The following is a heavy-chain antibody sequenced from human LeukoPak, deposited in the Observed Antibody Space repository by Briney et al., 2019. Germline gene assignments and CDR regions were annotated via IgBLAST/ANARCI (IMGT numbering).Heavy chain of an antibody. CDR2: ISSSSSYI. J-gene: IGHJ4*02. D-gene: IGHD3-16*02. V-gene: IGHV3-21*01. CDR3: ARGTAGYHSSYFDY. Sequence: GGSLRLSCAASGFTFSSYSMNWVRQAPGKGLEWVSSISSSSSYIYYADSVKGRFTISRDNAKNSLYLQMNSLRAEDTAVYYCARGTAGYHSSYFDYWGQGTLVTVSS. CDR1: GFTFSSYS.